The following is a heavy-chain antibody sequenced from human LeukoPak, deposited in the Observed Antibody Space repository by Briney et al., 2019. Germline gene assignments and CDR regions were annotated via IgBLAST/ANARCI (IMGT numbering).Heavy chain of an antibody. V-gene: IGHV4-59*01. CDR2: IYYTGTT. J-gene: IGHJ4*02. CDR3: ARGGWSLDY. D-gene: IGHD2-15*01. Sequence: SETLSLTCTVSGDSISGKYWIWIRQPPGKGLDWIGYIYYTGTTNYSPPLESRATILVDTSKNQFSLRLTSGTAEDTAVYYCARGGWSLDYWGQGILVTVSS. CDR1: GDSISGKY.